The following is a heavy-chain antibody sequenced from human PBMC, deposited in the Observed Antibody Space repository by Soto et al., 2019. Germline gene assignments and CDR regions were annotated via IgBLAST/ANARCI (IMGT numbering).Heavy chain of an antibody. CDR3: TTDIRLVVVTAIHAEN. CDR1: GFTFSSYA. CDR2: ISGSGGST. Sequence: EVQLLESGGGLVQPGGSLRLSCAASGFTFSSYAMSWVRQAPGKGLEWVSAISGSGGSTYYADSVKGRFTISRDNSKNTLYLQMNSLKTEDTAIYYCTTDIRLVVVTAIHAENWGQGTLVTVSS. D-gene: IGHD2-21*02. V-gene: IGHV3-23*01. J-gene: IGHJ4*02.